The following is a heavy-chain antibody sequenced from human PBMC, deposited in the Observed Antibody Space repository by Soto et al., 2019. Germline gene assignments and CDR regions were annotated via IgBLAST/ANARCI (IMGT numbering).Heavy chain of an antibody. Sequence: QITLKESGPTLVKPTQTLTLTCTFSGFSLSTSGVGVGWIRQPPGKALEWLALIYWDDDKRYSPSLKSRLTNTNDTSKHQVVLTITNMDPVDTATYYFAHRLGVLGVAGTFDSWGQGTLVTVSS. CDR3: AHRLGVLGVAGTFDS. D-gene: IGHD6-19*01. V-gene: IGHV2-5*02. J-gene: IGHJ4*02. CDR2: IYWDDDK. CDR1: GFSLSTSGVG.